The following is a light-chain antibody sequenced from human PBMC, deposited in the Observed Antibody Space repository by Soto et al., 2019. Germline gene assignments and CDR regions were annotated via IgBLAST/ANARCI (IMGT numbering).Light chain of an antibody. CDR3: QEYGSLPT. CDR1: QSVSSSY. V-gene: IGKV3-20*01. CDR2: GAS. J-gene: IGKJ1*01. Sequence: EIVLTQSPGTLSLSPGERATLSCRASQSVSSSYSAWYQQKPGQAPRLLIYGASSSATGIPDRFSGSGSGTDFTRTISRLEPEDVAVYYCQEYGSLPTFGQGTKVQMK.